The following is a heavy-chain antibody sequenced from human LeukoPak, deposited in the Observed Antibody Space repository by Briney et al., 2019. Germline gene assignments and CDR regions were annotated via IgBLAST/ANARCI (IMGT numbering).Heavy chain of an antibody. CDR2: ISGTGSRT. CDR3: ARSTVTAAGALDY. D-gene: IGHD6-25*01. J-gene: IGHJ4*02. CDR1: GFSFSDHY. V-gene: IGHV3-11*01. Sequence: KAGGSLRLSCVASGFSFSDHYMTWIRQAPGKGLEWVSYISGTGSRTYYGDAEKGRFTISRDNAKRLVDLQMNSLRADDTAIYYCARSTVTAAGALDYWGQGILVTVSS.